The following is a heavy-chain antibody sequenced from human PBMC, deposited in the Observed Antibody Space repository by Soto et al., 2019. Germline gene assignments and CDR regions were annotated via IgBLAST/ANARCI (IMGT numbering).Heavy chain of an antibody. D-gene: IGHD3-10*01. CDR2: ISSSGSTI. V-gene: IGHV3-11*01. CDR3: ASWGVTMVRGVIIPYNWFDP. CDR1: GFTFSDYY. Sequence: QVQLVESGGGLVKPGGSLRLSCAASGFTFSDYYMSWIRQAPGKGLEWVSYISSSGSTIYYADSVEGRFTISRDNAKNSLYLQMNSLRAEDTAVYYCASWGVTMVRGVIIPYNWFDPWGQGTLVTVSS. J-gene: IGHJ5*02.